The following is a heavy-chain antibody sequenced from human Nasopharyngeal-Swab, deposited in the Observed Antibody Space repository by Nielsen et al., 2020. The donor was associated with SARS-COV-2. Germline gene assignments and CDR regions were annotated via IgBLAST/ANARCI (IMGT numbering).Heavy chain of an antibody. CDR2: IYTSGST. D-gene: IGHD3-22*01. Sequence: SETLSLTCTVSGGSISSYYWSWIRQPAGKGLEWIGRIYTSGSTYYNPSLKSRVTISVDTSKNQFSLKLTSVTAADTAVYYCAREGRCDSASCALGWFDPWGQGTLVTVSS. V-gene: IGHV4-4*07. CDR1: GGSISSYY. J-gene: IGHJ5*02. CDR3: AREGRCDSASCALGWFDP.